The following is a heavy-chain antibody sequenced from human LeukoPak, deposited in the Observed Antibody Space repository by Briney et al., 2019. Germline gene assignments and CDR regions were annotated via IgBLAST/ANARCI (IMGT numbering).Heavy chain of an antibody. D-gene: IGHD6-13*01. CDR3: TRDPLSSSQRGYFDY. Sequence: GGSLRLSCAASGFTFSSYAMHWVRQAPGKGLEWLAVISYDASNKYYADSVKGRFTISRDNSKNTLYLQMNSLRTDDTAVYYCTRDPLSSSQRGYFDYWGQGTLVTVSS. CDR1: GFTFSSYA. CDR2: ISYDASNK. V-gene: IGHV3-30-3*01. J-gene: IGHJ4*02.